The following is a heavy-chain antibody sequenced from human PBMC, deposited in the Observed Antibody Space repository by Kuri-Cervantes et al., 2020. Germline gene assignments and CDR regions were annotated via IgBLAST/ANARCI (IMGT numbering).Heavy chain of an antibody. CDR1: GFTISSYW. J-gene: IGHJ4*02. Sequence: GESLKISCAPSGFTISSYWMSWGRQAPGKGLEWVANINQDGGEKYYADSVKGRFTISRDNAKNSLFLRMNSLRVEDTAVYYCANGGRNGDLLEYWGQGTLVTVSS. D-gene: IGHD4-17*01. CDR2: INQDGGEK. V-gene: IGHV3-7*01. CDR3: ANGGRNGDLLEY.